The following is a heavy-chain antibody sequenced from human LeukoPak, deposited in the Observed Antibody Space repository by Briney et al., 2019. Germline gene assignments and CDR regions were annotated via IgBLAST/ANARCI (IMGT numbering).Heavy chain of an antibody. CDR2: MYYSGST. CDR3: ARHQIVVIPAAQSNWFDP. V-gene: IGHV4-39*01. D-gene: IGHD2-2*01. Sequence: SETLSLTCTVSGGSIRSSSYSWGWIRQPPGKGLEWIGSMYYSGSTYYNPSLKSRVTISVDTSKNQFSLKLSSVTAADTAVYYCARHQIVVIPAAQSNWFDPWGQGTLVTVSS. CDR1: GGSIRSSSYS. J-gene: IGHJ5*02.